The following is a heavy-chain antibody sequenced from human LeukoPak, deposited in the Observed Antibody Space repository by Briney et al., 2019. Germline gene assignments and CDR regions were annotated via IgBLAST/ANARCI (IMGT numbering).Heavy chain of an antibody. CDR3: ARGDIVVVPAANGFDP. V-gene: IGHV4-30-4*08. J-gene: IGHJ5*02. D-gene: IGHD2-2*01. CDR2: IYYSGST. CDR1: GFTFSDYY. Sequence: LRLSCAASGFTFSDYYMSWIRQPPGKGLEWIGYIYYSGSTYYNPSLKSRVTISVDTSKNQFSLKLSSVTAADTAVYYCARGDIVVVPAANGFDPWGQGTLVTVSS.